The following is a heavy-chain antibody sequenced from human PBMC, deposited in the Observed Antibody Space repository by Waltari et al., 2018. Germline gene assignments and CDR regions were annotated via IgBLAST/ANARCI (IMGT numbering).Heavy chain of an antibody. CDR1: CITFFFHD. V-gene: IGHV3-48*03. D-gene: IGHD3-10*01. Sequence: EAQLVESGGGLVQSGGSLRLSCVASCITFFFHDVNWFRQAPGRGLEWLSSIGSSDTTTSYADSVKGRFTISRDNAKNSVFLQMDSLRAADTAVYFCARGGLNNYYNSFDNWGEGTLVTVSS. CDR3: ARGGLNNYYNSFDN. J-gene: IGHJ4*02. CDR2: IGSSDTTT.